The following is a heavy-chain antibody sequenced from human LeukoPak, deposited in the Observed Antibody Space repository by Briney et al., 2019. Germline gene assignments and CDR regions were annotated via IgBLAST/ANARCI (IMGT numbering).Heavy chain of an antibody. CDR3: ARQLGAMTTVSSQGDLGS. D-gene: IGHD4-17*01. CDR2: IFYTGDT. V-gene: IGHV4-39*01. J-gene: IGHJ5*02. Sequence: PSETLSLTRTVSGGSISVTNHYWGWIRQPPGKGLEWIGSIFYTGDTYYNPSLKSRIAMSVDTSKNHFSLNLNSVTASDTAVYYCARQLGAMTTVSSQGDLGSWGQGTLVTVSS. CDR1: GGSISVTNHY.